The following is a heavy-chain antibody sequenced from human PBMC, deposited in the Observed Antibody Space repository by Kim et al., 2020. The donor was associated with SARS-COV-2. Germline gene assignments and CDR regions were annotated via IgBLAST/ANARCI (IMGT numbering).Heavy chain of an antibody. D-gene: IGHD3-22*01. CDR1: GYTFTSYA. Sequence: ASVKVSCKASGYTFTSYAMHWVRQAPGQRLEWMGWINAGNGNTKYSQKFQGRVTITRDTSASTAYMELSRLRSEDTSVYYCARVYYDSSGYYCFDYWGQGTLVIVSS. CDR3: ARVYYDSSGYYCFDY. V-gene: IGHV1-3*01. CDR2: INAGNGNT. J-gene: IGHJ4*02.